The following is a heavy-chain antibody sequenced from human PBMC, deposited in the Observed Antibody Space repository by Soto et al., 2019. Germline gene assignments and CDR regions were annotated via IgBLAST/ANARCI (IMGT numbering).Heavy chain of an antibody. Sequence: GGSLRLSCAASGFTFSSYGMHWVRQAPGKGLEWVAVISYDGSNKYYADSVKGRFTISRDNSKNTLYLQMNSLRAEDTAVYYCAKENSYGLDRYYYYGMDVWGQGTTVTVSS. CDR2: ISYDGSNK. D-gene: IGHD5-18*01. CDR3: AKENSYGLDRYYYYGMDV. J-gene: IGHJ6*02. CDR1: GFTFSSYG. V-gene: IGHV3-30*18.